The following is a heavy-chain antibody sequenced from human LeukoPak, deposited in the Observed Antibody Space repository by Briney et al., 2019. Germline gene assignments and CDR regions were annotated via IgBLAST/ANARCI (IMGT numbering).Heavy chain of an antibody. D-gene: IGHD5-24*01. CDR1: GGTFSNYA. V-gene: IGHV1-69*04. CDR2: ITPILGLI. J-gene: IGHJ4*02. Sequence: SVKVSCKASGGTFSNYAINWGRQAPGQGLEWMGRITPILGLINYAQKFQGRVTITADKSTSTGYLDVTGLRSDDTAVYYCARGRGSRTGYNGDYLDYWGQGTLVTVSS. CDR3: ARGRGSRTGYNGDYLDY.